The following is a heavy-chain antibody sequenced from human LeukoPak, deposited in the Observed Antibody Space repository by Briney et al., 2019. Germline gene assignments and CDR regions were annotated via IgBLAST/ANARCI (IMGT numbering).Heavy chain of an antibody. D-gene: IGHD3-22*01. CDR1: GYGFTSYW. CDR3: ARRGSGYGHDL. J-gene: IGHJ5*02. V-gene: IGHV5-51*01. Sequence: GEPLKISCKGSGYGFTSYWLGWVRHMPGKGLGWMGIIYPGDSDTRYSPSFQGQVSISADKSISTAYLQWSSLKASDTAVYYCARRGSGYGHDLWGRGTLVTVSS. CDR2: IYPGDSDT.